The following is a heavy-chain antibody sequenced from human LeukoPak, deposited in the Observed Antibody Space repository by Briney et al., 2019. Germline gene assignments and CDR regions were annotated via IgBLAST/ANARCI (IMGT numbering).Heavy chain of an antibody. CDR2: ISYDGSDK. D-gene: IGHD4/OR15-4a*01. CDR3: ARGRLSFGY. J-gene: IGHJ4*02. CDR1: GFTFSSYA. Sequence: GGSLRLSYAASGFTFSSYAMHWVRQAPGKGLEWVAVISYDGSDKYYADSVKGRFTISRDNAKNTLYLQMNSLRAEDTAVYYCARGRLSFGYWGQGTLVTVSS. V-gene: IGHV3-30-3*01.